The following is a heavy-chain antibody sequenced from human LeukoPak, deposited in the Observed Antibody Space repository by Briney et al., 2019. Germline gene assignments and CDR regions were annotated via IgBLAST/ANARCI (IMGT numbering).Heavy chain of an antibody. D-gene: IGHD6-19*01. CDR3: ARGGGSSGWQTEHFDY. J-gene: IGHJ4*02. Sequence: SETLSLTCTVSGGSISSGGYYWSWIRQHPGKGLEWIGYIYYSGSTYYNPSLKSRVTISVDTSKNQFSLKLNSVTATDTAVYYCARGGGSSGWQTEHFDYWGQGTLVTVSS. V-gene: IGHV4-31*03. CDR1: GGSISSGGYY. CDR2: IYYSGST.